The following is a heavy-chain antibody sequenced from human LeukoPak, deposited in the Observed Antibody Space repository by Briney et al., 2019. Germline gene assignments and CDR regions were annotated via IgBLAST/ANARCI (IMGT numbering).Heavy chain of an antibody. CDR2: ISYDGFDK. Sequence: QPGRSLRLSCPASVFTLGPNGMHWVRQAPGKGLEWVAVISYDGFDKYYADSVKGRFTISRDNSKNTLYLQVNSLRAEDTAVYYCAKDPGGAVAGQFFAFDIWGQGTMVTVSS. J-gene: IGHJ3*02. D-gene: IGHD6-19*01. V-gene: IGHV3-30*18. CDR3: AKDPGGAVAGQFFAFDI. CDR1: VFTLGPNG.